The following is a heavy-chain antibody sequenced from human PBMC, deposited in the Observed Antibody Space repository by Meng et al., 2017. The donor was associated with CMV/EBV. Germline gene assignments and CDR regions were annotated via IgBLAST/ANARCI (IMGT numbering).Heavy chain of an antibody. J-gene: IGHJ4*02. CDR1: RGYISSDS. D-gene: IGHD4-17*01. CDR2: IHTGGST. Sequence: LRRTDLGLVRRAWTLSPTCTVSRGYISSDSCSWIRRPAEKGLRWIGRIHTGGSTNYNPSLEIRVTMSVDTSKNRFSQKLSSVTAAYTAVYYCARGPEVDYGDYVGLDYWGQGTLVTVSS. V-gene: IGHV4-4*07. CDR3: ARGPEVDYGDYVGLDY.